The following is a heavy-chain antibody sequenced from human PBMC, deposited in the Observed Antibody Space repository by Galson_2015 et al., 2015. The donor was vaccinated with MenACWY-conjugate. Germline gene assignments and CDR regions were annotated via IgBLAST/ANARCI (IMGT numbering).Heavy chain of an antibody. CDR2: IYYSGTT. J-gene: IGHJ3*02. Sequence: ETLSLTCTVSGGSISSSNYFWGWLRQPPGKGLEWIGSIYYSGTTYPNPSLKSRVTMSVDTSKDQFSLKLSSVTAADTAVYYCASPSRYYDSLTGYYNSAFDMWGQGTMVTVSS. CDR1: GGSISSSNYF. V-gene: IGHV4-39*01. CDR3: ASPSRYYDSLTGYYNSAFDM. D-gene: IGHD3-9*01.